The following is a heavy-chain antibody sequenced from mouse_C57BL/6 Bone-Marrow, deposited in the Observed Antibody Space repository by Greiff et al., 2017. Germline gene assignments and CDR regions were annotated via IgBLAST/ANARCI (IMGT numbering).Heavy chain of an antibody. Sequence: EVMLVESGGGLVQPGGSMKLSCAASGFTFSDAWMDWVRQSPEKGLEWVAEIRNKANNHATYYAESVKGRFTISRDDYKSSVYLQMNSLRAEDTGIYYCTRRGDYDRGFAYWGQGTLVTVSA. CDR1: GFTFSDAW. V-gene: IGHV6-6*01. J-gene: IGHJ3*01. D-gene: IGHD2-4*01. CDR3: TRRGDYDRGFAY. CDR2: IRNKANNHAT.